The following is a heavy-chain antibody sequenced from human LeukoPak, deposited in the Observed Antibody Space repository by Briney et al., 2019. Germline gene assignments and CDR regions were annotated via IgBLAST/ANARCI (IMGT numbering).Heavy chain of an antibody. J-gene: IGHJ4*02. D-gene: IGHD3-10*01. V-gene: IGHV3-30-3*01. Sequence: GGSLRLSCAASGFTFSSYAMHWVRQAPGKGLEWVAVISYDGSNKYYADSVKGRFTISRDNSKNTLYLQMNSLRAEDTAVYYCARGAQLLWFGELPSPTDYWGQGTLVTVSS. CDR3: ARGAQLLWFGELPSPTDY. CDR2: ISYDGSNK. CDR1: GFTFSSYA.